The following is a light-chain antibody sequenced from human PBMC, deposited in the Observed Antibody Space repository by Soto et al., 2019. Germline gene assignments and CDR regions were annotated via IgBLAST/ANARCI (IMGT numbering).Light chain of an antibody. J-gene: IGKJ2*01. Sequence: DIQMPQSPSSLSASVGDRVTITCRASQSISTFLNWYQQKPGKAPKLLIYGASSLQSGVPSRFSGSGSGTDFTLTISSLQPEDFATYYCQQSYSTPRTFGQANKREIK. CDR2: GAS. V-gene: IGKV1-39*01. CDR3: QQSYSTPRT. CDR1: QSISTF.